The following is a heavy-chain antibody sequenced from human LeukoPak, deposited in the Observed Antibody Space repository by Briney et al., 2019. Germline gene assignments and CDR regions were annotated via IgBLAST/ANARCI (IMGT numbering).Heavy chain of an antibody. CDR2: ITGSDTRT. CDR3: ARNQYSGSYYDPRFAFDI. D-gene: IGHD1-26*01. V-gene: IGHV3-23*01. Sequence: PGGSLRLACAASGFTFSTNAMSWVRQAPGKGLEWVSGITGSDTRTYNADSAKGRFTISRDNSKDTLYLQMNNLRAEDTAVYYCARNQYSGSYYDPRFAFDIWGQGTMVTVSS. CDR1: GFTFSTNA. J-gene: IGHJ3*02.